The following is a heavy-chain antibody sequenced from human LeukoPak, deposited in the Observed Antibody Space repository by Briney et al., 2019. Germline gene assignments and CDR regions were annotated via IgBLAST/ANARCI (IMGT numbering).Heavy chain of an antibody. V-gene: IGHV3-30*18. Sequence: GGSLRLSCAASGFTFSSYGMHWVRQAPGKGLEWVAVISHDGGNKYYADSVKGRFTISRDNSKNTLYLQMNSLRAEDTAVYYCAKDQERYYDSSAASDYWGQGTLVTVSS. CDR3: AKDQERYYDSSAASDY. D-gene: IGHD3-22*01. J-gene: IGHJ4*02. CDR1: GFTFSSYG. CDR2: ISHDGGNK.